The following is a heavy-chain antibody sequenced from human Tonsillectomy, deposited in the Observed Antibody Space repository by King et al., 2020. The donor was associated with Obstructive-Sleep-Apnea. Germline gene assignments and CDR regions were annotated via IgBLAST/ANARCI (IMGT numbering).Heavy chain of an antibody. CDR1: GFTFSSYA. CDR2: ISGSGGST. J-gene: IGHJ6*02. V-gene: IGHV3-23*04. CDR3: AKSLGGYPYYYYYYGMDV. Sequence: VQLVESGGGLVQPGGSLRLSCAASGFTFSSYAMSWVRQAPGKGLEWVSAISGSGGSTYYADSVKGRFTISRDNSKNTLYLQMNSLRAEDTAVYYCAKSLGGYPYYYYYYGMDVWGQGTTVTVSS. D-gene: IGHD3-22*01.